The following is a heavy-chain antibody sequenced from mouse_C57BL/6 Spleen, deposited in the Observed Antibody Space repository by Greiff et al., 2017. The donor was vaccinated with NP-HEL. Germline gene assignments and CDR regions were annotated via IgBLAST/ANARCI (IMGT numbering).Heavy chain of an antibody. Sequence: QVQLQQPGAELVKPGASVKMSCKASGYTFTSYWITWVKQRPGQGLEWIGDIYPGSGSTNYNEKFKSKATLPVDTSSSTAYMQLSSLTSEDSAVYYCAGIYYGNLYYFDYWGQGTTLTVSS. CDR2: IYPGSGST. V-gene: IGHV1-55*01. D-gene: IGHD2-1*01. CDR3: AGIYYGNLYYFDY. J-gene: IGHJ2*01. CDR1: GYTFTSYW.